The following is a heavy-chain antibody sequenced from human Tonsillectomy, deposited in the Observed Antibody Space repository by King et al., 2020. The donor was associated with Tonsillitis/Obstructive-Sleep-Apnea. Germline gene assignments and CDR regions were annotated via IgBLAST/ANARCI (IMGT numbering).Heavy chain of an antibody. Sequence: VQLQESGPGLVKPSETLSLTCTVSGGSVSSGSYYWSWIRQPPGKGLEWIGYICYSGSTNYNPSLKSRVTISVDTSKNQFSLKLSSVTAADTAVYYCARGGTIFGVVIMGDYWGQGTLVTVSS. J-gene: IGHJ4*02. CDR1: GGSVSSGSYY. V-gene: IGHV4-61*01. CDR2: ICYSGST. CDR3: ARGGTIFGVVIMGDY. D-gene: IGHD3-3*01.